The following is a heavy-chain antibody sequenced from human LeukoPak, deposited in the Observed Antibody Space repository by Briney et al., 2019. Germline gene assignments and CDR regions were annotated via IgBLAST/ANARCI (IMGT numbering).Heavy chain of an antibody. CDR1: GGSISSGGYY. D-gene: IGHD2-2*01. Sequence: SQTLSLTCTVSGGSISSGGYYWSWIRQHPGKGLEWIGYIYYSGSTYYNPSIKSRVTMSVDTSKNQFSLKLSSVTAADTAVYYCARSCCSSTSCSPYYYYYMDVWGKGTTVTVSS. CDR2: IYYSGST. V-gene: IGHV4-31*03. CDR3: ARSCCSSTSCSPYYYYYMDV. J-gene: IGHJ6*03.